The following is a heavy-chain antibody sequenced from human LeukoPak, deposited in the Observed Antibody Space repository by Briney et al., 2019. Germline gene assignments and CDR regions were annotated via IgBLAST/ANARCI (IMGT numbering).Heavy chain of an antibody. CDR1: GGSFSGYY. CDR3: ARGRGDSSRWYSYYYYYMDV. V-gene: IGHV4-34*01. J-gene: IGHJ6*03. D-gene: IGHD6-13*01. CDR2: INLSGST. Sequence: KPSETLSLSCAVYGGSFSGYYWSWIRQPPGKGLEWVGEINLSGSTNYNPSLKSRVTISVDTSKNQFSLKLSSVTAADTAVYYCARGRGDSSRWYSYYYYYMDVWGKGTTVTVSS.